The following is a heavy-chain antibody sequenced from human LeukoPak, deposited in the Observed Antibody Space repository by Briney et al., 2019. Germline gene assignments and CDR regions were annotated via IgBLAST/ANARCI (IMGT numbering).Heavy chain of an antibody. J-gene: IGHJ4*02. CDR3: AGGTGVFDY. CDR1: GVTVSSNSAA. V-gene: IGHV6-1*01. CDR2: TYYRSKWYN. D-gene: IGHD7-27*01. Sequence: SQTLPLTCAISGVTVSSNSAAWNWFRQSPSRGLEWLGRTYYRSKWYNDYAVSVKSRITINPDTSKNQFSLQLDSVAPEGTAVYYCAGGTGVFDYWGQGTRVTVSS.